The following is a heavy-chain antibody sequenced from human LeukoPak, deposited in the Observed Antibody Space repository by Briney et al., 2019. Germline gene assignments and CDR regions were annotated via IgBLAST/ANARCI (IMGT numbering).Heavy chain of an antibody. CDR3: VSFYETY. V-gene: IGHV3-74*01. D-gene: IGHD2/OR15-2a*01. CDR1: GFTFSDYW. Sequence: GGSLRLSCAAPGFTFSDYWIHWVRQAPGKGLVWVSHINSDGSWTSYADSVKGRFTISKDNAKNTVYLQMNSLRAEDTAVYYCVSFYETYWGRGTLVTVSS. J-gene: IGHJ4*02. CDR2: INSDGSWT.